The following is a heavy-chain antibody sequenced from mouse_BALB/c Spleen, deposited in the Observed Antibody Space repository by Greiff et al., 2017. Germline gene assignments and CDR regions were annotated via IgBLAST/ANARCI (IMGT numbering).Heavy chain of an antibody. Sequence: DVMLVESGGGLVKPGGSLKLSCAASGFTFSSYAMSWVRQTPEKRLEWVASISSGGSTYYPDSVKGRFTISRDNARNILYLQMSSLRSEDTAMYYCARGGAYYRYDWFAYWGQGTLVTVSA. V-gene: IGHV5-6-5*01. CDR3: ARGGAYYRYDWFAY. CDR1: GFTFSSYA. J-gene: IGHJ3*01. CDR2: ISSGGST. D-gene: IGHD2-14*01.